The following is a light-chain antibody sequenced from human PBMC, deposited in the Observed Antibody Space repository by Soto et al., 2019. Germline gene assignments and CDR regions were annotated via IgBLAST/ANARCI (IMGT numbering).Light chain of an antibody. Sequence: EIVLTQSPATLSLSPGERATLSCRASQRVSSYLAWYQQKPGQAPRLLIYDASNRATGIPARFSGSGSGTDFTLTISSLEPEDFAVSYCHQRSNWPPLTFGGWTKVEIK. V-gene: IGKV3-11*01. CDR2: DAS. J-gene: IGKJ4*01. CDR3: HQRSNWPPLT. CDR1: QRVSSY.